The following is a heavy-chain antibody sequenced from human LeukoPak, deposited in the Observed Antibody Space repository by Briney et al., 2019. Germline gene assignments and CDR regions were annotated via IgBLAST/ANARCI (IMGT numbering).Heavy chain of an antibody. CDR2: IYYNGRT. Sequence: SETLSLTCTVSDGSISSSSYYWGWIRQPPGKGLEWIGTIYYNGRTYYNPSLKSRVTILVHTSKNQVSLKLTSVTAADTAVYYCARVGIVLVTGSNWVDPWGQGTLVTVSS. D-gene: IGHD3-22*01. CDR1: DGSISSSSYY. V-gene: IGHV4-39*07. CDR3: ARVGIVLVTGSNWVDP. J-gene: IGHJ5*02.